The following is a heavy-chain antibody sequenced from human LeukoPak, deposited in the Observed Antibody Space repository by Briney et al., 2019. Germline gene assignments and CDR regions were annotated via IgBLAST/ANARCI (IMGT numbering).Heavy chain of an antibody. V-gene: IGHV4-39*07. J-gene: IGHJ3*02. Sequence: SETLSLTCTVSGGSISSSSYYWGWIRQPPGKGLEWIGSIYYSGSTYYNPSLKSRVTISADTSKNQFSLKLSSVTAADTAVYYCARDRTTSTRGAFDIWGPGTMVTVSS. CDR1: GGSISSSSYY. CDR3: ARDRTTSTRGAFDI. CDR2: IYYSGST. D-gene: IGHD1-1*01.